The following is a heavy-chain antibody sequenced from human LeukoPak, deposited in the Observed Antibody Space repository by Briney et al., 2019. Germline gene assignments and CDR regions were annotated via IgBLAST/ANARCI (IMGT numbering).Heavy chain of an antibody. J-gene: IGHJ4*02. CDR1: GGSISSGGYY. Sequence: SETLSLTCTVSGGSISSGGYYWSWIRQHPGKGLEWIEYIYYSGSTYYNPSLKSRVTISVDTSKNQFSLKLSSVTAADTAVYYCASRRRFGELYWGQGTLVTVSS. CDR2: IYYSGST. D-gene: IGHD3-10*01. V-gene: IGHV4-31*03. CDR3: ASRRRFGELY.